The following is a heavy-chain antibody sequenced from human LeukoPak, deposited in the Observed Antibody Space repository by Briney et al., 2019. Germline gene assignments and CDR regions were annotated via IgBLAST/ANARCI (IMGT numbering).Heavy chain of an antibody. CDR2: IGGTSGVI. J-gene: IGHJ4*02. CDR1: GFTFSRFN. Sequence: GESQRLSCVASGFTFSRFNMNWIRQAPGKGLEWISYIGGTSGVIKYADSVKGRFTISRDNAKNSLYLQMNSLRDDDTAIYYCVRVARLADSWGQGTLVIVSP. CDR3: VRVARLADS. D-gene: IGHD3-3*02. V-gene: IGHV3-48*02.